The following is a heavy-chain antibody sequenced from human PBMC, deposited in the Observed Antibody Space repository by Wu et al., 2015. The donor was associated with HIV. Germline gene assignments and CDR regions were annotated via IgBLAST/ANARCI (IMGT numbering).Heavy chain of an antibody. Sequence: QVQLVQSGAEVKKPGSSVKVSCKASGGTFSSYAISWVRQAPGQGLEWMGGIIPIFGTANYAQKFQGRVTITADESTSTAYMELSSLRSEDTAVYYCASSTRGGIVPAATRYRYYYYYMDVWGKGTTVTVSS. V-gene: IGHV1-69*01. J-gene: IGHJ6*03. CDR1: GGTFSSYA. CDR2: IIPIFGTA. CDR3: ASSTRGGIVPAATRYRYYYYYMDV. D-gene: IGHD2-2*01.